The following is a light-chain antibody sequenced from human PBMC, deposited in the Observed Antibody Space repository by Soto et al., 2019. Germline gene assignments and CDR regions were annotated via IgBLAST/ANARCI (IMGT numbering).Light chain of an antibody. CDR3: QQFNSL. V-gene: IGKV3-20*01. Sequence: EIVLTQSPDTLSVSPGERATLSCRASQSISRTLAWYQQKSGQPPRLLIYGASSRATGIPDRLSGSGSGTDFTLTISRLEPEDFATYYCQQFNSLFGQGTRLEIK. CDR2: GAS. CDR1: QSISRT. J-gene: IGKJ5*01.